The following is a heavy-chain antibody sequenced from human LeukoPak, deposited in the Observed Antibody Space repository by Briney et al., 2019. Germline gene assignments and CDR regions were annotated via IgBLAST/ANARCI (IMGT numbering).Heavy chain of an antibody. CDR1: GFTFSSYA. J-gene: IGHJ3*02. D-gene: IGHD3-16*01. CDR2: VSGSGVNT. CDR3: AKSVKGDDAFDI. Sequence: PGGSLRPSCAASGFTFSSYAMSWVRQAPGKGLEWVSGVSGSGVNTYYADSVKGRFTISRDNSKDTLYLQMTSLGAEDTAIYYCAKSVKGDDAFDIWGQGTMVTVSS. V-gene: IGHV3-23*01.